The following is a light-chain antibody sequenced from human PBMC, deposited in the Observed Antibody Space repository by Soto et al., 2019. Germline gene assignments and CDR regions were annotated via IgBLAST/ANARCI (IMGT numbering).Light chain of an antibody. V-gene: IGKV3-11*01. J-gene: IGKJ4*01. CDR2: DAS. CDR3: QQRSDWPRVT. Sequence: EIVLTQSPATLSSSPGEGATLYCRASQSIRSYLAWYQHKPGQAPRLLIYDASNRATGILARFSGSGSGTDFSLTISSLEPEDFGLYYCQQRSDWPRVTFGGGTKVEIK. CDR1: QSIRSY.